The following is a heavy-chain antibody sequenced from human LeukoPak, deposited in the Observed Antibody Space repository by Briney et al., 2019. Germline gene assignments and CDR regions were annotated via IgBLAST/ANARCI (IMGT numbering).Heavy chain of an antibody. V-gene: IGHV4-34*01. CDR1: GGSFSGYY. CDR2: INHSGST. Sequence: SETLSLTCAGYGGSFSGYYWSWIRQPPGKGLEWIGEINHSGSTNYNPSLKSRVTISVDTSKNQFSLKLSSVTAADTAVYYCARASYGYCSSTSCYLKRNNWFDPWGQGTLVTVSS. D-gene: IGHD2-2*03. CDR3: ARASYGYCSSTSCYLKRNNWFDP. J-gene: IGHJ5*02.